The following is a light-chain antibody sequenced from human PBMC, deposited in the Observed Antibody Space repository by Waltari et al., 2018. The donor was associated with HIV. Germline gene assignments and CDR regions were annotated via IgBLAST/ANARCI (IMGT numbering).Light chain of an antibody. CDR2: KAS. J-gene: IGKJ5*01. V-gene: IGKV1-5*03. Sequence: DIQMTQSPSSLSASVGDRVTITCRASQNINNWLAWYQQKPGKPPKLLIRKASVLEGGVSSRFSGSGSGTEFTLIIDSLEPDDFATYYCQQYKTDPSFGPGTRLEMK. CDR1: QNINNW. CDR3: QQYKTDPS.